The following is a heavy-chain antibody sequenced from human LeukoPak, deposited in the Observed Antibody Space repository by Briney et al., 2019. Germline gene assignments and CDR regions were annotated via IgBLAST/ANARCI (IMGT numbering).Heavy chain of an antibody. J-gene: IGHJ5*02. CDR2: INAGNGNT. CDR3: ARDLEYWGGVSCPRWFDP. Sequence: ASVKVSCKASGYTFTSYAMHWVRQAPGQRLEWMGWINAGNGNTKYSQKFQGRVTITRDTSASTAYMELSSLRSEDTAVYYCARDLEYWGGVSCPRWFDPWGQGTLVTVSS. D-gene: IGHD2-15*01. V-gene: IGHV1-3*01. CDR1: GYTFTSYA.